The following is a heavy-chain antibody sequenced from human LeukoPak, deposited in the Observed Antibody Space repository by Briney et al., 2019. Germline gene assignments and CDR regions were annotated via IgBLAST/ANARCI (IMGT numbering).Heavy chain of an antibody. J-gene: IGHJ4*02. CDR1: GGSFSGYC. CDR2: INHSGST. D-gene: IGHD6-13*01. Sequence: SETLSLTCAVYGGSFSGYCWSWIRQPPGKGLEWIGEINHSGSTNYNPSLKSRVTISVDTSKNQFSLTQSSLTAADTAVNYCARGRIAAATPRYGYWGQGTLVTVSS. CDR3: ARGRIAAATPRYGY. V-gene: IGHV4-34*01.